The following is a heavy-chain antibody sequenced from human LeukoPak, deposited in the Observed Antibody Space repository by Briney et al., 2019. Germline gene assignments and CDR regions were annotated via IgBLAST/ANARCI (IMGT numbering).Heavy chain of an antibody. D-gene: IGHD5-18*01. CDR3: ARERGYNYGYSDY. J-gene: IGHJ4*02. CDR2: ISSSGGTI. V-gene: IGHV3-48*02. Sequence: PGGSLRLSCAASGFTFSSYSMNWVRQAPGKGLEWVSYISSSGGTIYDADSVRGRFTISRDNAKNSLYLQMSSLRDEDTAVYYCARERGYNYGYSDYWGQGTLVTVSS. CDR1: GFTFSSYS.